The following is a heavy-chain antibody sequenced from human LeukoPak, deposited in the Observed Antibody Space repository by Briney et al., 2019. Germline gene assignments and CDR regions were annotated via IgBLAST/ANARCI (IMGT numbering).Heavy chain of an antibody. CDR3: ARHFPKNYYYYMGV. CDR2: IYYSGGT. D-gene: IGHD2/OR15-2a*01. Sequence: SETLSLTCAVYGGSFSGYYWSWIRQPPGKGLEWIGSIYYSGGTYYNPSLKSRVTISVDSSVTQFSLKLSSVTAADTAVYYCARHFPKNYYYYMGVWGKGTTVTVSS. V-gene: IGHV4-34*01. J-gene: IGHJ6*03. CDR1: GGSFSGYY.